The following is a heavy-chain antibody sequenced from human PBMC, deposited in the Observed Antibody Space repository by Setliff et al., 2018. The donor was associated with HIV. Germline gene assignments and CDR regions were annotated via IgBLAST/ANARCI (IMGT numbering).Heavy chain of an antibody. CDR3: ARWRWHQSEFDY. CDR1: GFTFSSYA. CDR2: ISYDGSNK. D-gene: IGHD2-15*01. V-gene: IGHV3-30*07. Sequence: GGSLRLSCAASGFTFSSYAMHWVRQAPGKGLEWVAVISYDGSNKYYADSVKGRFTISRDNSKNTLYLQMNGLRAEDTAVYYCARWRWHQSEFDYWGQGTLVTVSS. J-gene: IGHJ4*02.